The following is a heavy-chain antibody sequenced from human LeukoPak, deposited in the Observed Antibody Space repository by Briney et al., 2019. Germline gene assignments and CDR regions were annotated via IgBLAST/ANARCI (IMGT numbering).Heavy chain of an antibody. Sequence: GGSLRLSCAASGFTFSSYGMHWVRQAPGKGLGWVAVISYDGSNKYYADSVKGRFTISRDNSKNTLYLQMNSLRAEDTAVYYCAKLDCSGGSCYGFDYYYYGMDVWGKGTTVTVSS. V-gene: IGHV3-30*18. CDR1: GFTFSSYG. CDR2: ISYDGSNK. CDR3: AKLDCSGGSCYGFDYYYYGMDV. J-gene: IGHJ6*04. D-gene: IGHD2-15*01.